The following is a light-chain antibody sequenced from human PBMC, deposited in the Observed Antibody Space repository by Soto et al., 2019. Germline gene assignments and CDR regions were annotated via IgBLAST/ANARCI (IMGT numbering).Light chain of an antibody. CDR3: CSYASSYTWV. Sequence: QSVLTQPRSVSGSPGQSVTISCTGTSSDVGGYNYVSWYQQHPGKAPKLMIYDVSKRPSGVPDRFSGSKSGNSASLTISGHQAEDEADYYCCSYASSYTWVFGTGTKVTVL. J-gene: IGLJ1*01. V-gene: IGLV2-11*01. CDR1: SSDVGGYNY. CDR2: DVS.